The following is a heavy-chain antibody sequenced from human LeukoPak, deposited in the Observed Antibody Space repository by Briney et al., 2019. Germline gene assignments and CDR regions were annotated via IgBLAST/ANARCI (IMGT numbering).Heavy chain of an antibody. CDR3: AIVGARGNWFDP. J-gene: IGHJ5*02. CDR1: GGTFSSYA. CDR2: IIPILGIA. Sequence: GASVKVSCKASGGTFSSYAISSVRQAPGQGLEWMGRIIPILGIANYAQKFQGRVTITADKSTSTAYMELSRLRSDDTAVYYCAIVGARGNWFDPWGQGTLVTVSS. D-gene: IGHD1-26*01. V-gene: IGHV1-69*04.